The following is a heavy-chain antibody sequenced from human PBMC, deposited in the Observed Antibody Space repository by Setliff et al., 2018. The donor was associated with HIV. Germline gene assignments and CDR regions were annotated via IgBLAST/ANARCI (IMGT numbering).Heavy chain of an antibody. V-gene: IGHV4-38-2*02. CDR2: IDASANT. Sequence: LSLTCTVSGSSISSNYYWAWIRQAPGKGLEWIGCIDASANTYYIPPLKSRATISIDTSKNQLSLKLRSVTAADTAVYYCARIGSGWSVGWFDPWGQGTLVTVSS. CDR3: ARIGSGWSVGWFDP. D-gene: IGHD6-13*01. J-gene: IGHJ5*02. CDR1: GSSISSNYY.